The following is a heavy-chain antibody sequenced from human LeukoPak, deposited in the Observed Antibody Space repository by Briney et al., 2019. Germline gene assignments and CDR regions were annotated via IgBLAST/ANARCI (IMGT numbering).Heavy chain of an antibody. V-gene: IGHV3-64*01. CDR1: GFTFSSYA. D-gene: IGHD6-13*01. Sequence: GGSLRLSCATSGFTFSSYAMHWVRQAPGKGLEYVSAISSNGGSTYYANSVKGRFTISRDNSKNTLYLQMGSLRAEDMAVYYCARGGWGIAAAGINAFDIWGQGTMVTVSS. CDR2: ISSNGGST. J-gene: IGHJ3*02. CDR3: ARGGWGIAAAGINAFDI.